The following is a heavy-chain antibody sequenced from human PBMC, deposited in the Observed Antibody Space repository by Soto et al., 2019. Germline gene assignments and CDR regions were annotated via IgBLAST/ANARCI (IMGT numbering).Heavy chain of an antibody. J-gene: IGHJ4*02. V-gene: IGHV1-3*01. Sequence: ASVKVSCKASGYTFTSYAMHWVRQAPGQRLEWMGWINAGNGNTKYSQKFQGRVTITRDTSASTAYMELSSLRSEDTAVYYCARSIVVGTALDYWGQGTLVTGSS. D-gene: IGHD2-21*02. CDR3: ARSIVVGTALDY. CDR1: GYTFTSYA. CDR2: INAGNGNT.